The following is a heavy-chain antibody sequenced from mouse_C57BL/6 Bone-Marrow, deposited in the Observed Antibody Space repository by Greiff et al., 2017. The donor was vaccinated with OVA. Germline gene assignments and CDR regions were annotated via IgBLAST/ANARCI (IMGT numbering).Heavy chain of an antibody. D-gene: IGHD2-3*01. CDR3: ARALYDGYHFDY. CDR1: GYSITSGYY. CDR2: ISYDGSN. J-gene: IGHJ2*01. V-gene: IGHV3-6*01. Sequence: DVKLQESGPGLVKPSQSLSLTCSVTGYSITSGYYWNWIRQFPGNKLEWMGYISYDGSNNYNPSLKNRISITRDTSKNQFFLKLNSVTTEDTATYYCARALYDGYHFDYWGQGTTLTVSS.